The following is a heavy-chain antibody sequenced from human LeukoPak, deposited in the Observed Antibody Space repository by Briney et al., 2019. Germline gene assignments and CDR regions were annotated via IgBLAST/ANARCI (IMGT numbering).Heavy chain of an antibody. CDR1: GFTFSSYG. CDR3: AKASARYYYFDY. J-gene: IGHJ4*02. CDR2: ISYDGSNK. V-gene: IGHV3-30*18. Sequence: GRSLRLSCAASGFTFSSYGMHWVRQAPGKGLEWVAVISYDGSNKYYADSVKGRFTISRDNSKNTLYLQMNSLRAEDTAVYYCAKASARYYYFDYWGQGTLVTVSS. D-gene: IGHD1-1*01.